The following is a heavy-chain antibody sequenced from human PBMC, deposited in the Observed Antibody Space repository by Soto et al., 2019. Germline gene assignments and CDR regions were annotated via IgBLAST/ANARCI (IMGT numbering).Heavy chain of an antibody. CDR2: ITAATGAT. J-gene: IGHJ6*02. CDR3: AKAKGRSNFYYSGLDV. CDR1: GFTFGSYG. D-gene: IGHD1-26*01. Sequence: PVGSLRLSGAASGFTFGSYGMTWVRQAPGKGLECVSGITAATGATYYADSVKGRFTISRDLSTNTLFLQMNSLRAADSAVYYCAKAKGRSNFYYSGLDVWGQGTTVTVSS. V-gene: IGHV3-23*01.